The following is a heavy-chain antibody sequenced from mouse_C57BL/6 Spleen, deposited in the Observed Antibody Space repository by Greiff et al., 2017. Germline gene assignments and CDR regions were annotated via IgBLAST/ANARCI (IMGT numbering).Heavy chain of an antibody. CDR2: IYPRSGNT. J-gene: IGHJ2*01. Sequence: VQLQQSGAELARPGASVKLSCKASGYTFTSYGISWVKQRTGQGLEWIGEIYPRSGNTYYNEKFKGKATLTADKSSSTAYMELRSLTSEDSAVYFCARDYYGSSQNYFDCWGQGTTLTVSS. CDR1: GYTFTSYG. D-gene: IGHD1-1*01. CDR3: ARDYYGSSQNYFDC. V-gene: IGHV1-81*01.